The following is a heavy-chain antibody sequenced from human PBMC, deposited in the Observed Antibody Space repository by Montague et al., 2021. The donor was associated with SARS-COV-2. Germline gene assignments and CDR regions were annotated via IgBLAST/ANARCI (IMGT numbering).Heavy chain of an antibody. D-gene: IGHD3-10*01. CDR2: IHHGGST. Sequence: SXTLSLTCAVHGGSFSTYSWNWIRQPPGKGLEWIEEIHHGGSTNYNPSLKSRVTISADTSKNQFSLKLTSVAAADTAVYYCARLGDGVVPSPILGVGPYYSYYYMDVWGKGTTVTVSS. V-gene: IGHV4-34*01. J-gene: IGHJ6*03. CDR3: ARLGDGVVPSPILGVGPYYSYYYMDV. CDR1: GGSFSTYS.